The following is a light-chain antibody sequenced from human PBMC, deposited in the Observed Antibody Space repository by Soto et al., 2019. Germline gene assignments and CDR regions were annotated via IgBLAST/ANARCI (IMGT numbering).Light chain of an antibody. CDR1: SSNIGAGYD. Sequence: QSVLTQPPSVSGAPGQRVTISCTGSSSNIGAGYDVHWYQHLPGTAPKLLIYGNTNRRSGVPDRFSGSKSGTSASLAITGLQAEDEADYYCQSYDSSLSAVVFGGGTKLTVL. J-gene: IGLJ2*01. CDR3: QSYDSSLSAVV. CDR2: GNT. V-gene: IGLV1-40*01.